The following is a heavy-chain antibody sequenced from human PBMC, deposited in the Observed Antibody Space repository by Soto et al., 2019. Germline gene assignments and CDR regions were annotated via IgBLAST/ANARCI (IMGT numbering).Heavy chain of an antibody. D-gene: IGHD6-13*01. CDR3: ARDRSRAFDY. CDR1: GYTFTDHA. CDR2: INTAFATT. V-gene: IGHV1-3*05. Sequence: QVQVVQSGAEEKKPGASVKLYCKGSGYTFTDHAMHWVRQAPGQRPEWMGWINTAFATTKYSQQLEGRVTITRDTAATTVYMALSSLRSEDTAIYYCARDRSRAFDYWGQGALVTVSS. J-gene: IGHJ4*02.